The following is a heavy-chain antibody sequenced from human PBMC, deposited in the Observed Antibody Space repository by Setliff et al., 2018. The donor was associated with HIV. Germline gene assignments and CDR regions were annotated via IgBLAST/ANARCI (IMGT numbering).Heavy chain of an antibody. CDR1: GGSISSGTYY. D-gene: IGHD3-22*01. Sequence: PSETLSLTCTVSGGSISSGTYYWSWIRQPAGKGLEWIGHIYTDGSTNFNPSLRSRVTISADTPKNQLPLKLTSVTAADAAVYYCAMLDTSDYFRNNWFDSWGQGPWS. CDR3: AMLDTSDYFRNNWFDS. J-gene: IGHJ5*01. CDR2: IYTDGST. V-gene: IGHV4-61*09.